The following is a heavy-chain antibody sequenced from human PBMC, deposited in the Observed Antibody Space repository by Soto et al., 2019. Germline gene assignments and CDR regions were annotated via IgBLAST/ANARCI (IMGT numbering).Heavy chain of an antibody. D-gene: IGHD3-22*01. CDR2: ISGSVGST. CDR1: GFTFSSYA. J-gene: IGHJ4*02. V-gene: IGHV3-23*01. CDR3: AKGGMIVVVILDY. Sequence: EVQLLESGGGLVQPGGSLRLSCAASGFTFSSYAMSWVRQAPGKGLEWVSAISGSVGSTYYADSVKGRFTISRDNSKNTLYLQMNSLRAEDTAVYYCAKGGMIVVVILDYWGQGTLVTVSS.